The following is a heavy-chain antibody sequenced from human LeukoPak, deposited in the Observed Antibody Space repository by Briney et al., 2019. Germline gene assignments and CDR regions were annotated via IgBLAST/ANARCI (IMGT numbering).Heavy chain of an antibody. Sequence: ASVKVSCKASGYTFTSYDINWVRQATGQGLEWMGWMNPNSGNTGYAQKFQGRVTMTRNTSISTAYMELSSLRSEDTAVYYCARGAGYSSSWLASIYCYYYMDVWGKGTTVTISS. J-gene: IGHJ6*03. CDR2: MNPNSGNT. D-gene: IGHD6-13*01. CDR3: ARGAGYSSSWLASIYCYYYMDV. CDR1: GYTFTSYD. V-gene: IGHV1-8*01.